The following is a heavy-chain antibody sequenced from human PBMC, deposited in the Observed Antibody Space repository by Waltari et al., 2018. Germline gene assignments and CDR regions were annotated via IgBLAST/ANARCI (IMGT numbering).Heavy chain of an antibody. CDR1: GGTFSSYA. J-gene: IGHJ5*02. V-gene: IGHV1-69*13. D-gene: IGHD7-27*01. CDR3: ARVQFLTGDSGWFDP. Sequence: GKKPGSSVKVSCKASGGTFSSYAISWVRQAPGQGLEWMGGIIPIFGTANYAQKFQGRVTITADESTSTAYMELSSLRSEDTAVYYCARVQFLTGDSGWFDPWGQGTLVTVSS. CDR2: IIPIFGTA.